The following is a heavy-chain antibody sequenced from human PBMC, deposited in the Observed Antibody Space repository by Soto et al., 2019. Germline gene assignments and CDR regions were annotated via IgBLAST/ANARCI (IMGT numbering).Heavy chain of an antibody. CDR2: IIPIFGTA. CDR3: ARDLCPGSRSIAARYYGMDV. Sequence: QVQLVQSGAEVKKPGSSVKVSCKASGGTFSSYAISWVRQAPGQGLEWMGGIIPIFGTANYAQKFQGRVTITADKSTSTAYMELSSLRSEDTAVYYCARDLCPGSRSIAARYYGMDVWGQGTTVTVSS. V-gene: IGHV1-69*06. J-gene: IGHJ6*02. CDR1: GGTFSSYA. D-gene: IGHD6-6*01.